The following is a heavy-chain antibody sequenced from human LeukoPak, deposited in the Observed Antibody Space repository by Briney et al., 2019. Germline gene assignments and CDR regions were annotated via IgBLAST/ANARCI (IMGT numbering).Heavy chain of an antibody. V-gene: IGHV4-34*01. D-gene: IGHD2-15*01. CDR2: INHRGST. Sequence: SETLSLTCAVYGGSFSGYHWSWIRQAPGKGLEWIGEINHRGSTNYNPSLKSRVTISVDTSKNQFSLNLRSVTAADTALYYCATRVTRTRGTPLRDWGQRTLVTVSS. J-gene: IGHJ4*02. CDR3: ATRVTRTRGTPLRD. CDR1: GGSFSGYH.